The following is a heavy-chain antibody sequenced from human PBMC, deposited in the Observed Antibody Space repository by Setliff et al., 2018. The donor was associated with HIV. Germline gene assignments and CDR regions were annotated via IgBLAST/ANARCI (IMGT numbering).Heavy chain of an antibody. D-gene: IGHD6-13*01. J-gene: IGHJ6*02. CDR2: FIWNSGSI. CDR3: ARDAPYTSSWLYYSYYYGLDV. CDR1: GFTFDENA. V-gene: IGHV3-9*01. Sequence: GGSLRLSCAASGFTFDENAIHWVRQAPGQGLEWVSGFIWNSGSIVYASSVKGRFTFSSDNAKNSLCLQMNSLRAEDTALYYCARDAPYTSSWLYYSYYYGLDVWGQGTTVTVSS.